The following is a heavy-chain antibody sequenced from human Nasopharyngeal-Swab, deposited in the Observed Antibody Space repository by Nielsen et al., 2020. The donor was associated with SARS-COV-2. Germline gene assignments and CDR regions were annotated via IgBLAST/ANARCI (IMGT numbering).Heavy chain of an antibody. CDR1: GYTFSSYA. J-gene: IGHJ6*02. CDR3: ARDTGYSSGWYKFKYYYGMDV. V-gene: IGHV1-3*01. Sequence: ASVKVSCKASGYTFSSYAMHWVRQAPGQRLKWMGWINAGNGNTKYEQKFQGRVTITRDTSASTAYMELSSLRSEDTAVYYCARDTGYSSGWYKFKYYYGMDVWGQGTTVTVSS. CDR2: INAGNGNT. D-gene: IGHD6-19*01.